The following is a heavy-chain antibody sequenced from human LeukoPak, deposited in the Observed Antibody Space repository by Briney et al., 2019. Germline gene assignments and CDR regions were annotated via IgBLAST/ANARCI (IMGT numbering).Heavy chain of an antibody. V-gene: IGHV3-21*01. CDR2: IRSSSRNM. CDR1: GFTLSTYT. Sequence: PGRSLRLSCAASGFTLSTYTMNWVRQAPGKGLEWVSSIRSSSRNMNYADSVKGRFTVSRDNAKNSLYLQMNSLRAEDTAVYYCTRGDGYDFFDYWGQGTLVTVSS. D-gene: IGHD5-24*01. J-gene: IGHJ4*02. CDR3: TRGDGYDFFDY.